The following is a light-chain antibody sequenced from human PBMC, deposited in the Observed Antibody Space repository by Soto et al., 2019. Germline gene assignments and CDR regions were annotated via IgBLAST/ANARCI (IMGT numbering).Light chain of an antibody. Sequence: NFMLTQPHSVSESPGKTVTISCTRSSGSIASSYVQWYQQRPGSSPTTVIYDDNQRPSGVPDRFSGPIDSSSNSASLTISGLKAEDEADYYCQSYDSSNRVFGGGTKLTVL. CDR2: DDN. CDR1: SGSIASSY. V-gene: IGLV6-57*01. J-gene: IGLJ3*02. CDR3: QSYDSSNRV.